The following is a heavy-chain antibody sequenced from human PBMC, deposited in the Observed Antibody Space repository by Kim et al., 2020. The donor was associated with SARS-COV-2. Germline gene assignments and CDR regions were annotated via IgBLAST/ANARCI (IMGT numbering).Heavy chain of an antibody. Sequence: GGSLRLSCAASGFTFSSYSMNWVRQAPGKGLEWVAPINSSRSYKYYVDSAKGRFTISRDNAKNSLYLQMNNLRADDTAVYYCARDLYDSSGFNYDYWVQG. CDR1: GFTFSSYS. J-gene: IGHJ4*02. V-gene: IGHV3-21*01. CDR2: INSSRSYK. D-gene: IGHD3-22*01. CDR3: ARDLYDSSGFNYDY.